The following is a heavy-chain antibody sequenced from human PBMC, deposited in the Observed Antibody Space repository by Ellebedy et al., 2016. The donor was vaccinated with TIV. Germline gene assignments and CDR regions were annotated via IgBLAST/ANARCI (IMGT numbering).Heavy chain of an antibody. CDR2: IKQDGSEK. J-gene: IGHJ6*02. Sequence: GESLKISXAASGFTFSSYSMNWVRQAPGKGLEWVANIKQDGSEKYYVDSVKGRFTISRDNAKNSLYLQMNSLRAEDTAVYYCARDLGRLVGSGSYYRAEYYYYGMDVWGQGTTVTVSS. CDR1: GFTFSSYS. CDR3: ARDLGRLVGSGSYYRAEYYYYGMDV. V-gene: IGHV3-7*01. D-gene: IGHD3-10*01.